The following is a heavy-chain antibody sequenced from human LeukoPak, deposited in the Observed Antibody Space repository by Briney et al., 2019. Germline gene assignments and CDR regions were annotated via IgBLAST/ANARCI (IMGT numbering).Heavy chain of an antibody. J-gene: IGHJ4*02. V-gene: IGHV4-30-2*01. CDR2: IYHSGST. CDR3: ARDYYDSSGYPPYFDY. CDR1: GGSISSGGYY. D-gene: IGHD3-22*01. Sequence: SETLSLTCTVSGGSISSGGYYWSWIRQPPGKGLEWIGYIYHSGSTYYNPSLKSRVTISVDTSKNQFSLKLSSVTAADTAVYYCARDYYDSSGYPPYFDYWGQGTLVTVSS.